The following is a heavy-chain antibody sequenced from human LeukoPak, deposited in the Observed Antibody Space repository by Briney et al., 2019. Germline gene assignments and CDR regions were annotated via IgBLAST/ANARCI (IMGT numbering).Heavy chain of an antibody. CDR1: GFTFSSYG. J-gene: IGHJ5*02. CDR2: IWYDGSNK. CDR3: ARGDYDFWSGYSWANWFDP. D-gene: IGHD3-3*01. V-gene: IGHV3-33*01. Sequence: GGSLRLSCAASGFTFSSYGMHWVRQAPGKGLEWVAVIWYDGSNKYYADSVKGRFTISRDNSKNTLYLQMNSLRAEDTAVYYCARGDYDFWSGYSWANWFDPWGQGTPVTVSS.